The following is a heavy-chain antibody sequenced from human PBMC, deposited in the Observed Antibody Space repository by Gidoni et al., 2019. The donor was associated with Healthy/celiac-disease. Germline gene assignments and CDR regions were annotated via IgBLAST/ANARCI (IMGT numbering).Heavy chain of an antibody. Sequence: EVQLVESGGGLVKPGGSLRLSCAASGFTFSGYSRNWVRQSPGKGLDCVASIISSGSTIYYADSVKGRFTISRDNAKNSLYLQMNSLRAEDTAVYYCARLCSSTSCTDYYYGMDVWGQGTTVTVSS. D-gene: IGHD2-2*01. V-gene: IGHV3-21*01. J-gene: IGHJ6*02. CDR1: GFTFSGYS. CDR2: IISSGSTI. CDR3: ARLCSSTSCTDYYYGMDV.